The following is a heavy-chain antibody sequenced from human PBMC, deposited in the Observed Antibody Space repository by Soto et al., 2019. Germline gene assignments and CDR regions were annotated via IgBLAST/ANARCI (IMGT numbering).Heavy chain of an antibody. CDR3: ARLWGWYVDF. D-gene: IGHD3-16*01. CDR1: GGSINSYY. Sequence: PSETLSITCTVSGGSINSYYWSWIRQPPGKGLEWIGYIYYSGSTNYNPSLKSRVTISVDTSKNQFSLKLSSVTAADTAVYYCARLWGWYVDFWGQGTLVT. V-gene: IGHV4-59*08. J-gene: IGHJ4*02. CDR2: IYYSGST.